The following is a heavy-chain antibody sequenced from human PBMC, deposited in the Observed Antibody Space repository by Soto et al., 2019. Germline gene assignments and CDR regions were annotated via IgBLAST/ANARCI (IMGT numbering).Heavy chain of an antibody. Sequence: QVQLVQSGAEVKKPGASVKVSCKASSYTFSTYGFSWVRQAPGQGLEWMGWIGADNGDTNYAQNFQGRVTMTTDTSTTTSYMELRSLTSDDTAVYFCARDWKGAEGFDPWGQGTLLTVSS. V-gene: IGHV1-18*01. CDR3: ARDWKGAEGFDP. CDR1: SYTFSTYG. CDR2: IGADNGDT. J-gene: IGHJ5*02. D-gene: IGHD1-1*01.